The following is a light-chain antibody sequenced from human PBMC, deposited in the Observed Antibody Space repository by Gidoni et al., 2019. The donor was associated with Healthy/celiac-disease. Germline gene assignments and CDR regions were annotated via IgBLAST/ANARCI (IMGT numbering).Light chain of an antibody. J-gene: IGKJ2*01. CDR2: GAS. Sequence: DIVLTQSPATLSVSPGERATLSCRASQSVSSNLAWYQQKPGQAPRLLIYGASTRATGIPARFSGSGSGTEFTLTISSLQSEDFAVYYCQQYNNWLYTFXQXTKLEIK. CDR3: QQYNNWLYT. CDR1: QSVSSN. V-gene: IGKV3-15*01.